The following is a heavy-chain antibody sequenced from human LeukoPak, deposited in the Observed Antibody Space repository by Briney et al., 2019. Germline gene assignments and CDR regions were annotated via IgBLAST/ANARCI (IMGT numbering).Heavy chain of an antibody. V-gene: IGHV3-23*01. CDR2: IIGSGGST. Sequence: GGSLRLSCAASGVTFSSYAMSWGREAPGEGLEWVSAIIGSGGSTYYAASVKGRVTISRDNSKNTLYLQMTSMRADDTAVYYCAKDGVDSFYWGQATLVSVSS. D-gene: IGHD2-8*01. J-gene: IGHJ4*02. CDR3: AKDGVDSFY. CDR1: GVTFSSYA.